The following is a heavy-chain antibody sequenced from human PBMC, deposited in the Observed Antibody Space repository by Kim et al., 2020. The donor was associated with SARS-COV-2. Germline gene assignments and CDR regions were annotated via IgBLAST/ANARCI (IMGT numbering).Heavy chain of an antibody. J-gene: IGHJ5*02. Sequence: GGSLRLSCAASGFTFSSYSMNWVRQAPGKGLEWVSYISSSSSTIYYADSVKGRFTISRDNAKNSLYLQMNSLRAEDTAVYYCARSGAYSNYVDDPWGQGTLVTVSS. D-gene: IGHD4-4*01. CDR1: GFTFSSYS. V-gene: IGHV3-48*04. CDR2: ISSSSSTI. CDR3: ARSGAYSNYVDDP.